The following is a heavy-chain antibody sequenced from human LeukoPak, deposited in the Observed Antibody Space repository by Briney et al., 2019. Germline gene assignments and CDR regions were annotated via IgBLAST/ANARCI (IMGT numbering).Heavy chain of an antibody. J-gene: IGHJ4*02. CDR2: INHSGST. D-gene: IGHD1-26*01. CDR3: ANRGGLVGY. V-gene: IGHV4-34*01. Sequence: PSETLSLTCAVYGGSFSGYYWSWLRQPPGKGLEWIGEINHSGSTNYNPSLKSRVTMSVDTSKNQFSLELTSVTAADTAVYYCANRGGLVGYWGQGALVTVSS. CDR1: GGSFSGYY.